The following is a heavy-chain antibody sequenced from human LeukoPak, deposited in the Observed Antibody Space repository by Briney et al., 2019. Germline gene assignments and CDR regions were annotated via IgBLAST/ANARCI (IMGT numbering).Heavy chain of an antibody. J-gene: IGHJ4*02. D-gene: IGHD3-22*01. CDR3: AKDGLYYDGSEHVYYFDS. CDR1: GFTVSSNY. CDR2: IYSGGST. Sequence: GGSLRLSCAASGFTVSSNYMSWVRQAPGKGLEWVSVIYSGGSTYYADSVKGRFTISRDNSKNTLYLQMNSLRAEDTALYYCAKDGLYYDGSEHVYYFDSWGQGTLVTVSS. V-gene: IGHV3-53*01.